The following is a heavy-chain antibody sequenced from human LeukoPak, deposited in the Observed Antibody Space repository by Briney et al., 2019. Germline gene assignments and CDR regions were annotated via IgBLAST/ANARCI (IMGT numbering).Heavy chain of an antibody. Sequence: PGGSLRLSCAASGFTVSSNYMTWVRQAPGKGLEWVSVIYSGGSTYYADSVKGRFTISRDNSKNTLYLQMNSLRAEDTALYYCARGLSGSSSAAFDSWGQGTLVTVSS. CDR3: ARGLSGSSSAAFDS. V-gene: IGHV3-53*01. D-gene: IGHD1-26*01. CDR1: GFTVSSNY. CDR2: IYSGGST. J-gene: IGHJ4*02.